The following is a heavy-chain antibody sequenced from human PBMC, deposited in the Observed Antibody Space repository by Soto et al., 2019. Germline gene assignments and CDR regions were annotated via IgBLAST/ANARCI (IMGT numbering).Heavy chain of an antibody. Sequence: QPGGSLRLSCAASGFTFNSYSMNWVRQAPGKGLEWVSYISSSSSTIYYADSVKGRFTISRDNAKNSLYLQMNSLRAEDTAVYYCARAGSGGDDAFDIWGQGTMVTVSS. CDR3: ARAGSGGDDAFDI. J-gene: IGHJ3*02. V-gene: IGHV3-48*01. D-gene: IGHD3-10*01. CDR1: GFTFNSYS. CDR2: ISSSSSTI.